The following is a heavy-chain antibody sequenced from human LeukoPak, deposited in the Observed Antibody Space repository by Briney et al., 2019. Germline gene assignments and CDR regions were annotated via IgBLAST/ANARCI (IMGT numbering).Heavy chain of an antibody. CDR2: IYYSGST. CDR3: ARDGDYGEYYFDY. J-gene: IGHJ4*02. V-gene: IGHV4-59*01. D-gene: IGHD4-17*01. Sequence: PSETLSLTCTVSVGSISSYYWSWIRQPPGKGLEWIGYIYYSGSTNYNPSLKSRVTISVDTSKNQFSLKLSSVTAADTAVYYCARDGDYGEYYFDYWGQGTLVTVSS. CDR1: VGSISSYY.